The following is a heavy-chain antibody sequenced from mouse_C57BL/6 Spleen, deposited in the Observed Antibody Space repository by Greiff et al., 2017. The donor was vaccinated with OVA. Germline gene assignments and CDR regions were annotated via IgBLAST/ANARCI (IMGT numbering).Heavy chain of an antibody. V-gene: IGHV1-26*01. D-gene: IGHD1-1*01. CDR1: GYTFTDYY. CDR3: ASGSSYVDWYFDV. CDR2: INPNNGGT. Sequence: EVMLQQSGPELVKPGASVKISCKASGYTFTDYYMNWVKQSHGKSLEWIGDINPNNGGTSYNQKFKGKATLTVDKSSSPAYMELRSLTSEASAVDYCASGSSYVDWYFDVWGTGTTVTVSS. J-gene: IGHJ1*03.